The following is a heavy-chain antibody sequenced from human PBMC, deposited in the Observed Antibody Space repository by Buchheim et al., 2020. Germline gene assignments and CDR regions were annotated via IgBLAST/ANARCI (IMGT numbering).Heavy chain of an antibody. CDR2: INSDGSST. J-gene: IGHJ6*02. Sequence: EVQLVESGGGLVQPGGSLRLSCAASGFTFSSYWMHWVCQAPGKGLVWVSRINSDGSSTSYSDSVKGRFTISRDNAKKTLYLQMNSLRAEDTAVYYCARGGGDIVVVPAVSYYYYGMDVWGQGTT. CDR1: GFTFSSYW. D-gene: IGHD2-2*01. V-gene: IGHV3-74*01. CDR3: ARGGGDIVVVPAVSYYYYGMDV.